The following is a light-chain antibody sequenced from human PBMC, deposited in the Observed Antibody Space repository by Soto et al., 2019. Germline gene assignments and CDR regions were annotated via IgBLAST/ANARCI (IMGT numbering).Light chain of an antibody. CDR2: SNI. CDR1: SSNIGSNY. Sequence: QSVLTQPSSASGTPGQRVTISCSGSSSNIGSNYVYWYQQLPGTAPKLLIYSNIQRPSGVPDRFSGSKSGTSASLAISGLRSEDEADYYCAVWDDSLSGPVFGGGTKVTVL. V-gene: IGLV1-47*02. J-gene: IGLJ2*01. CDR3: AVWDDSLSGPV.